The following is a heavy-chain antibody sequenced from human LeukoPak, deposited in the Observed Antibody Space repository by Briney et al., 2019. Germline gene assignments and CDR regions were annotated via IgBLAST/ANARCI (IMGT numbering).Heavy chain of an antibody. J-gene: IGHJ4*02. Sequence: PGGSLRLSCAASGFTFSSYGMHRVRLAPGKGLEWVAVISYDGSNKYYADSVKGRFTISRDNSKNTLYLQMNSLRAEDTAVYYCAKDLYSSSSGIDYWGQGTLVTVSS. CDR1: GFTFSSYG. V-gene: IGHV3-30*18. D-gene: IGHD6-6*01. CDR3: AKDLYSSSSGIDY. CDR2: ISYDGSNK.